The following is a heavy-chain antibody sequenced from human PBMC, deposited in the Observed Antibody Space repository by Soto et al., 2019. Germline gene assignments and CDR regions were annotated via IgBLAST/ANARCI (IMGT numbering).Heavy chain of an antibody. J-gene: IGHJ2*01. D-gene: IGHD2-15*01. CDR2: IYYSGST. Sequence: QLQLQESGPGLVKPSETLSLTCTVSGGSISSSSYYWGWIRQPPGKGLEWIGSIYYSGSTYYNPSLKSRVTISVDTSKNHVSLKLSSVTAADTAVYYCARRKYCSGGRCDISDWYFDLWGRGTLVTVSS. CDR3: ARRKYCSGGRCDISDWYFDL. CDR1: GGSISSSSYY. V-gene: IGHV4-39*01.